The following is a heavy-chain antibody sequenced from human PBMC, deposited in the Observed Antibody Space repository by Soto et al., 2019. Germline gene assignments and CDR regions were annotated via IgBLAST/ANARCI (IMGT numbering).Heavy chain of an antibody. Sequence: ASVKVSCKVSGYTLTELSMHWVRQAPGKGLEWMGGFDPEEGKTIYAQQFQGRVTMTEDTSTDTAYMELNSLRSEDTAVYYCAIKLGYFDYWGQGTLVTVSS. CDR3: AIKLGYFDY. CDR2: FDPEEGKT. CDR1: GYTLTELS. J-gene: IGHJ4*02. V-gene: IGHV1-24*01.